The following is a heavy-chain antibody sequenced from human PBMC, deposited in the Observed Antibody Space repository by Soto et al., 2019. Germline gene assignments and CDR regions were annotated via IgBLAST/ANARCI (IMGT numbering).Heavy chain of an antibody. CDR2: INPDGGDK. V-gene: IGHV3-7*04. CDR3: AMETGWRLPI. Sequence: VESGGGLVQPGGSLRLSCGASGFAFTKEWMSWVRQAPGKGPEWVAKINPDGGDKTYVDSGRGRFTISRDNTKNLVYLQMNSRSDEDTAGYYCAMETGWRLPIWGQGTMVTVSS. J-gene: IGHJ3*02. CDR1: GFAFTKEW. D-gene: IGHD3-9*01.